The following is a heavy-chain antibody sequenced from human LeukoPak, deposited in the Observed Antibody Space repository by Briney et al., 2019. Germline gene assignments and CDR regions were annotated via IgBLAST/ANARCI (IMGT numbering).Heavy chain of an antibody. Sequence: GGSLRLSCAASGFTFSSYSFNWVRQAPGKGLEWVSVIYSGGSTYYADSVKGRFTISRDNSKNTLYLQMNSLRAEDTAVYYCARDGAIFGVIAGWGQGTLVTVSS. J-gene: IGHJ4*02. CDR2: IYSGGST. V-gene: IGHV3-66*01. CDR1: GFTFSSYS. D-gene: IGHD3-3*01. CDR3: ARDGAIFGVIAG.